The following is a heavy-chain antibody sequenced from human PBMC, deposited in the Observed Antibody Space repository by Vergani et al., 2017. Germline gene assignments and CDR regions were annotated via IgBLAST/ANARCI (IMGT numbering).Heavy chain of an antibody. J-gene: IGHJ6*03. CDR2: ISSDGTNK. D-gene: IGHD2-21*01. V-gene: IGHV3-30*04. CDR1: GFTFSSYT. CDR3: ARCPVVYYYYHMDV. Sequence: VQLVESGGGVVQPGRSLRLSCVASGFTFSSYTFHWVRQAPGKGLEWVALISSDGTNKYSADSVKGRFTISRDNSKNTLYLQMNSLRAEDTAVYYCARCPVVYYYYHMDVWGKGTTVTVSS.